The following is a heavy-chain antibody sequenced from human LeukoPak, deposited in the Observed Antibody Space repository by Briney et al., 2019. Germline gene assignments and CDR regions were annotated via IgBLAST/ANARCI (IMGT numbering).Heavy chain of an antibody. Sequence: SVKVSCKASGGTFSSYTISWVRQAPGQGLEWMGRIIPILGIANYAQKFQGRVTITADKSTSTAYMELSSLRSEDTAVYYCARQATSIVGATTNWFDPWGQGTLDTVSS. D-gene: IGHD1-26*01. CDR2: IIPILGIA. J-gene: IGHJ5*02. V-gene: IGHV1-69*02. CDR3: ARQATSIVGATTNWFDP. CDR1: GGTFSSYT.